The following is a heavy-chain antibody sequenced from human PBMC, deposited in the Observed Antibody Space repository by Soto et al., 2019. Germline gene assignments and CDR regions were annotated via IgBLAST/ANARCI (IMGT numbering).Heavy chain of an antibody. D-gene: IGHD3-10*01. CDR3: ASPPMVRGVIITNYYYYGMDV. Sequence: ASVKVSCKASGGTFSSYAISWVRQAPGQGLEWMGGIIPIFGTANYAQKFQGRVTITADESTSTAYMELSSLRSEDTAVYYCASPPMVRGVIITNYYYYGMDVWGQGTTVTVPS. J-gene: IGHJ6*02. CDR1: GGTFSSYA. V-gene: IGHV1-69*13. CDR2: IIPIFGTA.